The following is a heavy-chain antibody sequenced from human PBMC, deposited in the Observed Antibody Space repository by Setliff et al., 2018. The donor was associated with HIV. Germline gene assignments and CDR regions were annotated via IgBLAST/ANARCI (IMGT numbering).Heavy chain of an antibody. CDR3: ARTLPQYTNLFDY. D-gene: IGHD5-18*01. J-gene: IGHJ4*02. CDR2: INPKSGGT. V-gene: IGHV1-2*02. CDR1: GYTFTGYY. Sequence: ASVKVSCKASGYTFTGYYMHWVRQAPGQGLEWMGWINPKSGGTNYAQKFQGRVTMTRDTSISTAYMELSRLRSDDTAVYYCARTLPQYTNLFDYWGQGTLVTVSS.